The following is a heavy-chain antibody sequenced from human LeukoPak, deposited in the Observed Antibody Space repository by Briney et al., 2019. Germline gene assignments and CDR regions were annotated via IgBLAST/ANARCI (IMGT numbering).Heavy chain of an antibody. CDR1: GVSMSAFQ. CDR3: ATSNDAKIAPFDH. Sequence: SETLSLTCAVSGVSMSAFQWSWVWQSPEKGLEWIGCINTKGETNYNPSLKSRVTTSVDTSKSQFSLRLTSVTAADTAVYYCATSNDAKIAPFDHWGQGALVTVSS. J-gene: IGHJ4*02. D-gene: IGHD2-8*01. V-gene: IGHV4-4*09. CDR2: INTKGET.